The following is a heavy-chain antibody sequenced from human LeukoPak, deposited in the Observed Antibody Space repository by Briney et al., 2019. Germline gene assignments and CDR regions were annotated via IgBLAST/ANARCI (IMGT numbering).Heavy chain of an antibody. Sequence: GSLRLSCAASGITFSIYAMTWVRQAPGKGLEWVSSIRGRGGGTEYADSVKGRFTLSRDNSRDTLFLQMHSIRAEDTALQCCTRDPTGDYVGAFDMWGPGKMVTVSP. CDR2: IRGRGGGT. D-gene: IGHD4-17*01. CDR3: TRDPTGDYVGAFDM. V-gene: IGHV3-23*01. CDR1: GITFSIYA. J-gene: IGHJ3*02.